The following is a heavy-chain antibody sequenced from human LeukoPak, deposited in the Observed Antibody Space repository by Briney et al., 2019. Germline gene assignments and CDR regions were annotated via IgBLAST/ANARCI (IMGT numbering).Heavy chain of an antibody. D-gene: IGHD4-11*01. CDR3: ARSKFRSWFDP. CDR2: ISAYNGNT. V-gene: IGHV1-18*04. Sequence: GASVKVSCKASGYTFTSYYMHWVRQAPGQGLEWMGWISAYNGNTNYAQKLQGRVTMTTDTSTSTAYMELGSLRSDDTAVYYCARSKFRSWFDPWGQGTLVTVSS. J-gene: IGHJ5*02. CDR1: GYTFTSYY.